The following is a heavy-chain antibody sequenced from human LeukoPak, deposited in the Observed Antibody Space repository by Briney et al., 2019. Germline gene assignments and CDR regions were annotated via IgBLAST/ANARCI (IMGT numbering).Heavy chain of an antibody. J-gene: IGHJ1*01. D-gene: IGHD6-13*01. CDR2: ISGSGGST. Sequence: PGGSLRLSCAASGFTFSSYAMSWVRQAPGKGLEWVSAISGSGGSTYYADSVKGRFTISRDNSKNTLYLQMNSLRAEDTAVYYCATSKVRWQQLDLGPFQHWGQGTLVTVSS. CDR3: ATSKVRWQQLDLGPFQH. V-gene: IGHV3-23*01. CDR1: GFTFSSYA.